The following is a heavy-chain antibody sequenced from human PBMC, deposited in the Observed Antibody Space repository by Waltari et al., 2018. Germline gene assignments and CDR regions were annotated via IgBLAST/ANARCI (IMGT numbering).Heavy chain of an antibody. CDR3: ARDPYYAFDL. Sequence: QVQLQESGPGLVKPSQTLSLTCPVSGGSISSVSYYWSWIRQPAGKGLEWIGRIYTSGSTNYNPSLKSRVTISVDTSKNPFSLKLSSVTAADTAVYYCARDPYYAFDLWGRGTLVTVSS. V-gene: IGHV4-61*02. CDR1: GGSISSVSYY. CDR2: IYTSGST. J-gene: IGHJ2*01. D-gene: IGHD3-10*01.